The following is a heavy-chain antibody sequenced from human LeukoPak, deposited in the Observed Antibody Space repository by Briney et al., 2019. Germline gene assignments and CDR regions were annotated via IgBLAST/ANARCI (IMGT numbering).Heavy chain of an antibody. CDR3: ATNGARGAAGSDAFDI. Sequence: PSETLSLTCTVSGGSISSYYWSWIRQPPGKGLEWIGYIYYSGSTNYNPSLKSRVTISVDTSKNQFSLKLSSVTAADTAVYYCATNGARGAAGSDAFDIWGQGTMVTVSS. J-gene: IGHJ3*02. CDR1: GGSISSYY. CDR2: IYYSGST. D-gene: IGHD6-13*01. V-gene: IGHV4-59*01.